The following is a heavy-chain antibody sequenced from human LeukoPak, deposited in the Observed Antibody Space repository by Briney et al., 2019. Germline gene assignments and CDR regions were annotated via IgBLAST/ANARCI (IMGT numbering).Heavy chain of an antibody. CDR2: MNPNSGNT. CDR1: GYTFTSYD. V-gene: IGHV1-8*01. Sequence: ASVKVSCKASGYTFTSYDINWVRQATGQGLEWMGWMNPNSGNTGYAQKFQGRVTMTRNTSISTAYMELSSLRSEDTAVYYCARAPVAPWYIAAAGVYYYYGMDVWGQGTTVTVSS. J-gene: IGHJ6*02. CDR3: ARAPVAPWYIAAAGVYYYYGMDV. D-gene: IGHD6-13*01.